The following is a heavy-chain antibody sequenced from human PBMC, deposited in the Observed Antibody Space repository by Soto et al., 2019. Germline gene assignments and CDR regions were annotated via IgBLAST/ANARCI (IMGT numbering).Heavy chain of an antibody. D-gene: IGHD1-26*01. Sequence: QVQLQESGPGLVKPSETLSLTCTVSGGSISSYYWSWIRQPPGKGLEWIGYIYYSGSTNYNPSLKSRVTISVDTSTNPFSLKLSSVTAADTAVYYCAREGGSYYDSRYFDLWGRGTLVTVSS. CDR3: AREGGSYYDSRYFDL. CDR2: IYYSGST. CDR1: GGSISSYY. V-gene: IGHV4-59*01. J-gene: IGHJ2*01.